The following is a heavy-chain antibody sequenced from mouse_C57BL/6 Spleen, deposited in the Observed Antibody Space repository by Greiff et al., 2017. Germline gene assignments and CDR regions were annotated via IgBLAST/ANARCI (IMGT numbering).Heavy chain of an antibody. CDR3: ARANWDEVWFAY. Sequence: EVKLVESGPGLVKPSQSLSLTCSVTGYSITSGYYWNWIRQFPGNKLEWMGYISYDGSNNYNPSLKNRISITRDTSKNQFFLKLNSVTTEDTATYYCARANWDEVWFAYWGQGTLVTVSA. CDR1: GYSITSGYY. CDR2: ISYDGSN. V-gene: IGHV3-6*01. D-gene: IGHD4-1*01. J-gene: IGHJ3*01.